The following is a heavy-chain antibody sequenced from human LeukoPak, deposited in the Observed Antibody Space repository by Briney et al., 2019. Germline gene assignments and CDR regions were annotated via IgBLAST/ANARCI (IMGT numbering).Heavy chain of an antibody. Sequence: GASVKVSCKVSGYTLTELSMHWVRQAPGKGLEWMGGFDPEDGEIIYAQKFQGRVTMTEDTSTDTAYMELSSLRSEDTAVYYCATDGALLWFGELRHWGQGTLVTVSS. CDR2: FDPEDGEI. CDR3: ATDGALLWFGELRH. CDR1: GYTLTELS. J-gene: IGHJ4*02. D-gene: IGHD3-10*01. V-gene: IGHV1-24*01.